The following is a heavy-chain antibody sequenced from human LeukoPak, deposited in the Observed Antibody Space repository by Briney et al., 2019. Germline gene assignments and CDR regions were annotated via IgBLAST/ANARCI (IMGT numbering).Heavy chain of an antibody. J-gene: IGHJ4*02. Sequence: GGSLRLSCAASGVIFNNFAFHWVRQAPGKGLEWVAAISYDGSNKYYADSVRGRLTISRDNSKNTLYLQMNSLRAEDAAVYYCARAGRADGDYHYFEYWGQGTLVTVSS. V-gene: IGHV3-30-3*01. CDR2: ISYDGSNK. CDR1: GVIFNNFA. D-gene: IGHD4-17*01. CDR3: ARAGRADGDYHYFEY.